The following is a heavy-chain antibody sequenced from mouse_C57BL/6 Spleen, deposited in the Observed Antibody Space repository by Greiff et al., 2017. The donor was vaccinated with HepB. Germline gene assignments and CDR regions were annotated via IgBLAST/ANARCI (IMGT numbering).Heavy chain of an antibody. Sequence: EVQLVESGPGLVKPSQSLSLTCSVTGYSITSGYYWNWIRQFPGNKLEWMGYISYDGSNNYNPSLKNRISITRDTSKNQFFLKLNSVTTEDTATYYCARALYDGYRHWGQGTTLTVSS. CDR1: GYSITSGYY. CDR3: ARALYDGYRH. J-gene: IGHJ2*01. V-gene: IGHV3-6*01. D-gene: IGHD2-3*01. CDR2: ISYDGSN.